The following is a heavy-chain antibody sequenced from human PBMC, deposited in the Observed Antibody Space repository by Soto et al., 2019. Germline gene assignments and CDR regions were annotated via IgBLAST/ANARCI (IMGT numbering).Heavy chain of an antibody. Sequence: SETLSLTCTVSGDSINNYFWSWIRQSPGKGLEWIGYVYYSGSTNYNPSLKSRVTISIDTSRNQFSLKLSSVTAADTAVYYCARFGVYDQVPYELGQFDYWGQGTLVTVSS. D-gene: IGHD2-2*01. CDR1: GDSINNYF. CDR3: ARFGVYDQVPYELGQFDY. V-gene: IGHV4-59*08. J-gene: IGHJ4*02. CDR2: VYYSGST.